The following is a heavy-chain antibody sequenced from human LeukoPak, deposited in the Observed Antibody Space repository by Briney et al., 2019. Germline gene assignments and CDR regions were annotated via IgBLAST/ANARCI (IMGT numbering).Heavy chain of an antibody. D-gene: IGHD6-13*01. CDR2: IKGDGSDK. V-gene: IGHV3-7*01. CDR1: GFTFSSSW. Sequence: GGSLRLSCAASGFTFSSSWMTWVRQAPGKGLEWLANIKGDGSDKNYVDSVKGRFTISRDNAKNSLYLQMNSLRAEDTAVYYCARVLYSSSWLSYWYFDLWGRGTLVTVSS. CDR3: ARVLYSSSWLSYWYFDL. J-gene: IGHJ2*01.